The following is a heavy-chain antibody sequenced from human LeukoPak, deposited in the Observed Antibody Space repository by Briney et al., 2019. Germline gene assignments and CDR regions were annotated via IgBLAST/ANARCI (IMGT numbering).Heavy chain of an antibody. CDR1: GFTFSGYA. CDR2: ISGSGGST. J-gene: IGHJ4*02. D-gene: IGHD5-18*01. V-gene: IGHV3-23*01. Sequence: PGGSLRLSCAASGFTFSGYAMSWVRQAPGKGLEWVSAISGSGGSTYYADSVKGRFTISRDNSKNTLYLQMNSLRAEDTAVYYCAPPVDTAMVKSFDYWGQGTLVTVSS. CDR3: APPVDTAMVKSFDY.